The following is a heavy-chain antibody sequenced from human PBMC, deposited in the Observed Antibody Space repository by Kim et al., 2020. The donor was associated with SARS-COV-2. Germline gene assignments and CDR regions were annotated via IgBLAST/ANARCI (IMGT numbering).Heavy chain of an antibody. CDR2: IIPILGIA. Sequence: SVKVSCKASGGTFSSYAISWVRQAPGQGLEWMGRIIPILGIANYAQKFQGRVTITADKSTSTAYMELSSLRSEDTAVYYCARAKYCSGGSCSLTLPNYYYYGMDVWGQGTTVTVSS. D-gene: IGHD2-15*01. V-gene: IGHV1-69*04. J-gene: IGHJ6*02. CDR3: ARAKYCSGGSCSLTLPNYYYYGMDV. CDR1: GGTFSSYA.